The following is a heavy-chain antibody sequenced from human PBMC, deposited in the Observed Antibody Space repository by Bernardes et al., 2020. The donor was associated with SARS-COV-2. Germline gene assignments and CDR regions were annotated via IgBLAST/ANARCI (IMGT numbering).Heavy chain of an antibody. D-gene: IGHD1-7*01. V-gene: IGHV3-33*01. CDR2: IWYDGSNK. Sequence: GSLRLSCAASGFTFSSCGMHWVRQAPGKGLEWVAVIWYDGSNKYYADSVKGRFTISRDNSKNTLYLQMNSLRAEDTAVYYCARDTNYRGHSALGVDVWGQGTTVTVSS. J-gene: IGHJ6*02. CDR1: GFTFSSCG. CDR3: ARDTNYRGHSALGVDV.